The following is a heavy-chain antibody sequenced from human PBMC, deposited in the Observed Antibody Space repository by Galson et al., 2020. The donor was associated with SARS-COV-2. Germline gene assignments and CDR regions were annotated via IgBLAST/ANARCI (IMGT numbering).Heavy chain of an antibody. CDR3: AKVGPHPRGLYGFDI. Sequence: GGSLRLSCAASGFTFDDYAMHWVRQAPGKGLEWVSGISWNSGSIGYADSVKGRFTISRDNAKNSLYLQMNSLRAEDTALYYCAKVGPHPRGLYGFDIWGQGSMVTVSS. D-gene: IGHD2-15*01. CDR1: GFTFDDYA. J-gene: IGHJ3*02. CDR2: ISWNSGSI. V-gene: IGHV3-9*01.